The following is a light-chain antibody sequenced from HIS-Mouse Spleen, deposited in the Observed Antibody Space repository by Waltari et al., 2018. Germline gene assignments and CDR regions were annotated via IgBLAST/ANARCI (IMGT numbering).Light chain of an antibody. CDR3: SSYAGSNNYV. J-gene: IGLJ1*01. CDR2: EVS. Sequence: QSALTQPPSASGSPGQSVTISCTGTSSDVGGYNYVSWYQQHPGKAPKLMTYEVSKPPSWVPDRFSGSKSGNTASLTVSGLQAEDEAYYYCSSYAGSNNYVFGTGTKVTVL. CDR1: SSDVGGYNY. V-gene: IGLV2-8*01.